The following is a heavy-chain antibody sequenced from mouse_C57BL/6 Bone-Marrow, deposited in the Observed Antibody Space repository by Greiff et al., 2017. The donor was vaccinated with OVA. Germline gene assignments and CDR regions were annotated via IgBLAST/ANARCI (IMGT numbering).Heavy chain of an antibody. D-gene: IGHD1-2*01. CDR2: ISSGGDYT. CDR3: TRPSATLRWFAY. J-gene: IGHJ3*01. V-gene: IGHV5S21*01. CDR1: GFTFSSYA. Sequence: EVKLVEPGAGLVKPGGSLKLSCAASGFTFSSYAMSWVRQTPEQRLEWVAYISSGGDYTYYEDTVKGRFTISRDNASSTLYLQMSSLKSEDTAMYYCTRPSATLRWFAYWGQGTLVTVSA.